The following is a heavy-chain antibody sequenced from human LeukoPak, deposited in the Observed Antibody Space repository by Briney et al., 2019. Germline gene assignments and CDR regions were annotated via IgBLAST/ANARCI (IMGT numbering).Heavy chain of an antibody. CDR3: ARAKPKNMVRGLIMRRESRYYFDY. V-gene: IGHV3-20*04. CDR1: GFTFSSYA. Sequence: GGSLRLSCAASGFTFSSYAMSWVRQAPGKGLEWVSGINWNGGSTGYADSVKGRFTISRDNAKNSLYLQMNSLRAEDTALYYCARAKPKNMVRGLIMRRESRYYFDYWGQGTLVTVSS. J-gene: IGHJ4*02. D-gene: IGHD3-10*01. CDR2: INWNGGST.